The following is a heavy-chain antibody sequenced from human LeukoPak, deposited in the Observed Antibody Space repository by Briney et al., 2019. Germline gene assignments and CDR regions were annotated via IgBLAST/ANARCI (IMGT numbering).Heavy chain of an antibody. CDR3: LRAHSIHDYHYGIDV. V-gene: IGHV3-64*01. CDR1: GFTFSDFA. CDR2: ISSNGISP. Sequence: GGSLRLSCAASGFTFSDFAMHWLRQAPGKGLEYVSTISSNGISPYYANSVKGRFTISRDNYMNMMYLQMGSLRDDDTAVYYCLRAHSIHDYHYGIDVWGHGTTVTVSS. J-gene: IGHJ6*02. D-gene: IGHD3-3*01.